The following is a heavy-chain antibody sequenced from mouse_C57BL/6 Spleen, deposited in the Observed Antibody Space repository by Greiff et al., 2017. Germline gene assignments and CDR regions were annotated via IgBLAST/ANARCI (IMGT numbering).Heavy chain of an antibody. CDR2: IRLKSDNYAT. CDR1: GFTFSNYW. J-gene: IGHJ1*03. Sequence: EVNLVESGGGLVQPGGSMKLSCVASGFTFSNYWMNWVRQSPEKGLEWVAQIRLKSDNYATHYAESVKGRFTISRDDSKSSVYLQMNNLRAEDTGIYYCTGGTYYYGSSSPWYFDVWGTGTTVTVSS. V-gene: IGHV6-3*01. D-gene: IGHD1-1*01. CDR3: TGGTYYYGSSSPWYFDV.